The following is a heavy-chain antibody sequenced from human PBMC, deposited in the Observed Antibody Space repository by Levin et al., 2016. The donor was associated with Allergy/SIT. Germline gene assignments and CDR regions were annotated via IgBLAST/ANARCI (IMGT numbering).Heavy chain of an antibody. J-gene: IGHJ4*02. CDR2: IYYSGST. Sequence: SETLSLTCTVSGGSISSSSYYWGWIRQPPGKGLEWIGSIYYSGSTYYNPSLKSRVTISVDTSKNQFSLKLSSVTAADTAVYYCARRPEYYDFWSGYGNSEDYWGQGTLVTVSS. CDR1: GGSISSSSYY. D-gene: IGHD3-3*01. CDR3: ARRPEYYDFWSGYGNSEDY. V-gene: IGHV4-39*01.